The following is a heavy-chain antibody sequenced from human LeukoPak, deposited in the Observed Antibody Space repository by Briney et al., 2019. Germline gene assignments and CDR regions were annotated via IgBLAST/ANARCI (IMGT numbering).Heavy chain of an antibody. CDR1: GFTFSSYG. D-gene: IGHD6-13*01. J-gene: IGHJ1*01. V-gene: IGHV3-48*02. CDR2: ISRPGNTV. Sequence: GGSLRLSCEGSGFTFSSYGMNWVRQAPGKGLEWVSYISRPGNTVYYADSVRGRYAISRDNAKNSLYLQMSSLRDEDTAVYYCAREQGRGSTWYPEYFQPWGQGTLVIVSS. CDR3: AREQGRGSTWYPEYFQP.